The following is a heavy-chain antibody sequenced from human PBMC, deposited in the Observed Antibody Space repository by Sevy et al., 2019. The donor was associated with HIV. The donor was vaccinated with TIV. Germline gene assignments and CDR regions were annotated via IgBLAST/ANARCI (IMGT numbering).Heavy chain of an antibody. CDR2: IRSKTDGGTA. CDR1: GFTFTNAW. D-gene: IGHD3-3*01. V-gene: IGHV3-15*07. CDR3: TTERYYDFCSGYLDHFDY. J-gene: IGHJ4*02. Sequence: GGSLRLSCEASGFTFTNAWMNWVRQAPGKGLEWVGRIRSKTDGGTADYAAPVKGRFTISRDDSKNKLYLHMSSLKTEDAGLYYCTTERYYDFCSGYLDHFDYWGPGTLVTVSS.